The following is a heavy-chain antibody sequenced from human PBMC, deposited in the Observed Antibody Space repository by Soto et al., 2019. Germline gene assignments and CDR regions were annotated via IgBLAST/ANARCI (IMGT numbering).Heavy chain of an antibody. CDR2: IKPDGSGE. CDR1: GITLSRDW. J-gene: IGHJ4*02. CDR3: AKLLNGVTALDY. V-gene: IGHV3-7*01. D-gene: IGHD2-21*02. Sequence: EVQLVESGGGLVQPGGSLRLSCTASGITLSRDWMTWVRQAPGKGLEWVASIKPDGSGEYYLDSVKGRFTISRDNTKNSLYLQANSLRAVDTATYFCAKLLNGVTALDYWGQGTLVTVSS.